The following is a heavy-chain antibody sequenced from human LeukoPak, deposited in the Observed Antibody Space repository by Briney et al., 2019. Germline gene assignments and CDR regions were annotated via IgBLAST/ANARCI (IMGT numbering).Heavy chain of an antibody. D-gene: IGHD3-9*01. CDR2: IYYSGST. CDR3: ARDGDYDILTGYFAFNI. Sequence: SETLSLTCTVSGGSISSYYWSWIRQPPGKGLEWIGYIYYSGSTNYNPTLKSRVTISADTSKSQFSLKLNSVTAADTAVYYCARDGDYDILTGYFAFNIWGQGTVVTVSS. J-gene: IGHJ3*02. V-gene: IGHV4-59*01. CDR1: GGSISSYY.